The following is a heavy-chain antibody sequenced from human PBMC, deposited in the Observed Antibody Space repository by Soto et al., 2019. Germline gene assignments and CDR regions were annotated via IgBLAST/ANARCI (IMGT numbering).Heavy chain of an antibody. D-gene: IGHD2-21*02. Sequence: GASVKVSCKVSGYTLTELSMHWVRQAPGKGLEWMGGFDPEDGASTNYAQKFQGRVTMTRDTSTSTVYMELRSLRSEDTAVYYCARESAGDWPLFWGQGTLVTVSS. CDR2: FDPEDGAST. CDR3: ARESAGDWPLF. CDR1: GYTLTELS. V-gene: IGHV1-24*01. J-gene: IGHJ4*02.